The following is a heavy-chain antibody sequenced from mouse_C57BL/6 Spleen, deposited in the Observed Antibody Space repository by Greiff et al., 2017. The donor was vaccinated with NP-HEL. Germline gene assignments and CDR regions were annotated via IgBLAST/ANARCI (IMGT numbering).Heavy chain of an antibody. V-gene: IGHV5-4*01. D-gene: IGHD4-1*01. J-gene: IGHJ2*01. CDR3: ARETGKEGFDY. Sequence: EVHLVESGGGLVKPGGSLKLSCAASGFTFSSYAMSWVRQTPEKRLEWVATISDGGSYTYYPDNVKGRFTISRDNAKNNLYLQMSHLKSEDTAMYYCARETGKEGFDYWGQGTTLTVSS. CDR1: GFTFSSYA. CDR2: ISDGGSYT.